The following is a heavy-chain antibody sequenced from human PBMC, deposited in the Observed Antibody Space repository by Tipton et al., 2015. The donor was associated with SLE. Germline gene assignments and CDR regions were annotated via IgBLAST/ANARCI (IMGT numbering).Heavy chain of an antibody. Sequence: LRLSCTVSGGSISSSSYYWSWIRQHPGKGLEWIGYIYYSGSTYYNPSLKSRVTISVDTSKNQFSLKLSSVTAADTAVYYCARGGGSPSYWGQGTLVTVSS. CDR2: IYYSGST. D-gene: IGHD2-15*01. CDR3: ARGGGSPSY. V-gene: IGHV4-31*02. CDR1: GGSISSSSYY. J-gene: IGHJ4*02.